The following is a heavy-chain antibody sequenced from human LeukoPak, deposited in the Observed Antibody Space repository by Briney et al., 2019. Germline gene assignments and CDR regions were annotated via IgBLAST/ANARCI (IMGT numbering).Heavy chain of an antibody. CDR1: GFTFSSYS. CDR3: ARDQPYYYDSSGYYYGFDY. Sequence: GGSLRLSCAASGFTFSSYSMNWVRQAPGKGLEWVSSISSSSSYIYYADSVKGRFTISRDNAKNSLYLQMNSLRAEDTAVYYCARDQPYYYDSSGYYYGFDYWGQGTLVTVSS. CDR2: ISSSSSYI. V-gene: IGHV3-21*01. D-gene: IGHD3-22*01. J-gene: IGHJ4*02.